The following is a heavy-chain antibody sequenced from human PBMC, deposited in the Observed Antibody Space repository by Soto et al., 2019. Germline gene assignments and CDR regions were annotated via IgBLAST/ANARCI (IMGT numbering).Heavy chain of an antibody. J-gene: IGHJ4*02. CDR3: AKDGGEYGDYDY. CDR1: GYTFTGYY. Sequence: QVQLVQSGTEVKMPGASVKVSCNASGYTFTGYYMHWVRQVPGQGLEWMGWINSRTGVTNYAQKFQVWVTMTRDTSISTAYMEVSRLKSDDTAVYYCAKDGGEYGDYDYWGQGTLVAVSS. D-gene: IGHD4-17*01. CDR2: INSRTGVT. V-gene: IGHV1-2*04.